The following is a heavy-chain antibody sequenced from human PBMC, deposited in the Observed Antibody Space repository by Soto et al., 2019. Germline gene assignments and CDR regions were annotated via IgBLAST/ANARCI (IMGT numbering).Heavy chain of an antibody. Sequence: EMQLLESGGDLGQPGGSLRLSCAVSGFTFNDYAMSWVRQAPGKGLEWVSTISGSLGSAYYAASVEGRFPFSGDNSNNPLHLRLKRLRVEATATYYCAIYSRLPGFGLLIHAFNIWGHGTMVTV. J-gene: IGHJ3*02. CDR1: GFTFNDYA. CDR2: ISGSLGSA. V-gene: IGHV3-23*01. D-gene: IGHD2-15*01. CDR3: AIYSRLPGFGLLIHAFNI.